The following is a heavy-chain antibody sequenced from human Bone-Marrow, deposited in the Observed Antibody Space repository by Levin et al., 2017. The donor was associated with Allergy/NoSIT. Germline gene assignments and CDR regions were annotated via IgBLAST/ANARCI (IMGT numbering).Heavy chain of an antibody. D-gene: IGHD3-10*01. J-gene: IGHJ4*02. CDR1: GSMFSKYA. Sequence: GESLKISCVSSGSMFSKYALSWVRQAPGKGLEWVSAISIAGGDTYYADSVKGRFTISRDNSKNTLFLQMNSLRAEDTAVYYCAHGRPSGFDSWGQGTLVTVSS. CDR2: ISIAGGDT. V-gene: IGHV3-23*01. CDR3: AHGRPSGFDS.